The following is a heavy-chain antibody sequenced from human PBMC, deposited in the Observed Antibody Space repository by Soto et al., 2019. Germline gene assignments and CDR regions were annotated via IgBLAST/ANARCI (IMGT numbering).Heavy chain of an antibody. CDR3: AREPKGYYDSSGESAFDI. D-gene: IGHD3-22*01. Sequence: SETLSLTCTVSGGSISSYYWSWIRQPPGKGLEWIGYIYYSGSTNYNPSLKSRVTISVDTSKNQFSLKLSSVTAADTAVYYCAREPKGYYDSSGESAFDIWGQGTMVTVSS. CDR2: IYYSGST. V-gene: IGHV4-59*01. CDR1: GGSISSYY. J-gene: IGHJ3*02.